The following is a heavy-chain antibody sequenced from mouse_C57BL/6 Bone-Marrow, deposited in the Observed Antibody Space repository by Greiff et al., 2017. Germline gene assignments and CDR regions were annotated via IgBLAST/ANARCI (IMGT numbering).Heavy chain of an antibody. CDR3: ARHGDYYGSSYPDWYVDV. CDR2: IWSDGST. V-gene: IGHV2-6-1*01. Sequence: VMLVESGPGLVAPSQSLSITCTVSGFSLTSSGVHWVRQPPGKGLEWLVVIWSDGSTTYNSALQSRLSISKDNSKSQVFLKMNSLQTDDTAMYYCARHGDYYGSSYPDWYVDVWGTGTTVTVSS. CDR1: GFSLTSSG. J-gene: IGHJ1*03. D-gene: IGHD1-1*01.